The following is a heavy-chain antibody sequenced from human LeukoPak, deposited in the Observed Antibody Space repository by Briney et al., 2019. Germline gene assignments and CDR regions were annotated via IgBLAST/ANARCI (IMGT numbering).Heavy chain of an antibody. Sequence: SETLSLTCTVSDYSISSGYGYYWGWIRQPPGKGLEWIGNIYHSGITYYNHFNSSLKSRVTISIDTSKNQFSLKLSSVTAADTAVYYCARVRYSDSSVLTRKRSYYFDYWGQGTLVTVSS. J-gene: IGHJ4*02. CDR2: IYHSGIT. CDR1: DYSISSGYGYY. V-gene: IGHV4-38-2*02. CDR3: ARVRYSDSSVLTRKRSYYFDY. D-gene: IGHD3-22*01.